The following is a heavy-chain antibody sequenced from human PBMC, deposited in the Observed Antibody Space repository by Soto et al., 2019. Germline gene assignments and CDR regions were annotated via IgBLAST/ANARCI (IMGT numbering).Heavy chain of an antibody. J-gene: IGHJ3*02. Sequence: EVQLLESGGGLVQPGGSLRLSSAASGFTFSSYAMSWVRQAPGKGLEWVSAISGSGGSTYYADSVKGRFTISRDTYRNIMYLQMNSLRAEDTALYYCAKCMQVNWNYDAFHIWGQGTMVTVSS. V-gene: IGHV3-23*01. CDR3: AKCMQVNWNYDAFHI. CDR1: GFTFSSYA. CDR2: ISGSGGST. D-gene: IGHD1-7*01.